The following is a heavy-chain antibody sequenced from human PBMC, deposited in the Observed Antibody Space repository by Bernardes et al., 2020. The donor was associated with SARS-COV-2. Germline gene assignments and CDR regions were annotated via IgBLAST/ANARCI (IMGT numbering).Heavy chain of an antibody. CDR3: ATLSMTTVVTYYFDY. J-gene: IGHJ4*02. V-gene: IGHV1-3*01. CDR1: GYTFTSYA. CDR2: INAGNGNT. D-gene: IGHD4-17*01. Sequence: ASVKVSCKASGYTFTSYAMHWVRQAPGQRLEWMGWINAGNGNTKYSQKFQGRVTITRDTSASTAYMELSSLRSEDTAVYYCATLSMTTVVTYYFDYWGQGTLVTVSS.